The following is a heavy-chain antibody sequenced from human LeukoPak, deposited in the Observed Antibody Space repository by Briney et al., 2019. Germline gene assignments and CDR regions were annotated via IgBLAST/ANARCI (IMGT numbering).Heavy chain of an antibody. D-gene: IGHD3-10*01. J-gene: IGHJ6*02. CDR2: IYTSGST. V-gene: IGHV4-4*07. CDR3: ARAGSYYYYYGMDV. Sequence: SETLSLTCTVSGGSISIYYWSWIRQPGGKGLEWIGRIYTSGSTNYNPSLKSRVTMSVDTSKNQFSLKLSSVTAADTAVYYCARAGSYYYYYGMDVWGQGTTVTVSS. CDR1: GGSISIYY.